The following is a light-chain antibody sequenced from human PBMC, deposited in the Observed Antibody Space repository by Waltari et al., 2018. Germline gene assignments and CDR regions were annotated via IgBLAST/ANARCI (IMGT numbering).Light chain of an antibody. CDR1: SSDVGGYNY. CDR2: DVT. V-gene: IGLV2-11*01. CDR3: CSFAAGDAYV. J-gene: IGLJ1*01. Sequence: QSALTQPRSVSGSPGQSVAISCTGTSSDVGGYNYVSWYQQHPGKAPKLMIDDVTERPSGVPDRFSGSKSGNTASLTGSGLQAEDEADYYCCSFAAGDAYVFGTGTKVSVL.